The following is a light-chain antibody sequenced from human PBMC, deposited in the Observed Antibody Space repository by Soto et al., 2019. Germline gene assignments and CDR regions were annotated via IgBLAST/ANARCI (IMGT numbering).Light chain of an antibody. Sequence: IVMTQSPLSLPVTPGEPASISCRSSQSLLRDNGYNYLDWYLQKPGQSPQLLIYLGSNRSSGVPDRFSGSGSGADFTMRITRVQSEDVGVYYCMQSLQTVFTFGPGTRVDI. CDR2: LGS. V-gene: IGKV2-28*01. CDR1: QSLLRDNGYNY. CDR3: MQSLQTVFT. J-gene: IGKJ3*01.